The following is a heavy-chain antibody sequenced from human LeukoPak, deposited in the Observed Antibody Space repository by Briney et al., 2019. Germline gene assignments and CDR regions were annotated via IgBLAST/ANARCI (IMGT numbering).Heavy chain of an antibody. CDR2: ISSSNSYT. D-gene: IGHD1-26*01. V-gene: IGHV3-11*06. CDR1: GFIFSDYY. Sequence: GGSLRLSCAASGFIFSDYYMSWIRQAPGKGLEWVSYISSSNSYTNYADSVKGRFTISRDNAKKSLYLEMNSLRAEDTAVYYCARDFTTWGYSGLFDDWGQGTLVTVSS. J-gene: IGHJ4*02. CDR3: ARDFTTWGYSGLFDD.